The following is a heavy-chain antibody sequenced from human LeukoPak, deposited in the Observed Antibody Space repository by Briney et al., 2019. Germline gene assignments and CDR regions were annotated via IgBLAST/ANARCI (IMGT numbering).Heavy chain of an antibody. D-gene: IGHD6-13*01. J-gene: IGHJ4*02. CDR3: ARIASHSSSWYDGGY. V-gene: IGHV3-74*01. CDR1: GFTFSSYW. Sequence: GGALRLSCAASGFTFSSYWMHWVREAPGKGLVWVSRINSDGSSTTYADSVKGRFTISRDNAKNTLYLRMNSLRAEDTGVYYCARIASHSSSWYDGGYWGQGTLVTVSS. CDR2: INSDGSST.